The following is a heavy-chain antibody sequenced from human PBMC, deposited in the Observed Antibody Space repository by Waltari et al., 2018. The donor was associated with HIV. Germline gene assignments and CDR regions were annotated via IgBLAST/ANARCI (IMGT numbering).Heavy chain of an antibody. Sequence: QVQLVQSGAEVKKPGSSVRVSCMASGGVFETYSFSWVRQAPGQRPEWMGGISPVFTITDYAPKFQDRVRITANEGTTTVYMDLSSLKSEDTAVYYCATGLHSSGYFYFGFWGQGTLITVSS. J-gene: IGHJ4*02. CDR3: ATGLHSSGYFYFGF. CDR1: GGVFETYS. CDR2: ISPVFTIT. D-gene: IGHD6-19*01. V-gene: IGHV1-69*12.